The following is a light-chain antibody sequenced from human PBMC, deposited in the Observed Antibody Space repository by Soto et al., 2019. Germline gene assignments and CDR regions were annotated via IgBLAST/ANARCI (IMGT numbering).Light chain of an antibody. CDR2: EAS. CDR3: QQYKSYSTWT. V-gene: IGKV1-5*01. CDR1: QSTSNW. J-gene: IGKJ1*01. Sequence: DIPMTQSPSTLSASVGDRVTITCRASQSTSNWLAWYQHKPGKAPKLLIYEASNLQSGVPSRFSGSGSGTEFTLTISSLQPDDFATYYCQQYKSYSTWTFGQGTKVEIK.